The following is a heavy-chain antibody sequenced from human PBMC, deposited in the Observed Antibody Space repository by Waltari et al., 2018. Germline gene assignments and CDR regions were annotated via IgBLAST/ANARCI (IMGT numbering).Heavy chain of an antibody. Sequence: EVQLVESGGGLVNPGGSLRLSCAAAGLRVSNAWMNWVRQAPGKGLEGVGRIKTRADGGTADYAAPVRGRFTISRDDSQNTLYLQMNSLKTEDTAVYYCTPPPYYYYYGMDVWGQGTTVTVSS. CDR3: TPPPYYYYYGMDV. CDR2: IKTRADGGTA. J-gene: IGHJ6*02. CDR1: GLRVSNAW. V-gene: IGHV3-15*07.